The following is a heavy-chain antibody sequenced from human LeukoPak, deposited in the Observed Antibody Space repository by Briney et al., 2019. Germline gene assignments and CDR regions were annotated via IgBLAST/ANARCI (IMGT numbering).Heavy chain of an antibody. D-gene: IGHD6-25*01. CDR1: GFTFSGYD. Sequence: TGGSLRLSCAASGFTFSGYDMHWVRQATGKGLERVSGIGIPGDTYYPGSVKGRFTISRENAKNSFYLQMNSLRVEDTAVYYCVRAHVAAGLALDLWGQGTMVTVSS. V-gene: IGHV3-13*01. CDR3: VRAHVAAGLALDL. CDR2: IGIPGDT. J-gene: IGHJ3*01.